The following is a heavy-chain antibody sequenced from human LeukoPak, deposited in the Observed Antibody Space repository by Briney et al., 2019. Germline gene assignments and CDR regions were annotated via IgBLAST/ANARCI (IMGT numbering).Heavy chain of an antibody. D-gene: IGHD2-2*01. CDR2: MNLNSGDT. J-gene: IGHJ4*02. CDR3: ARVPVPAPRRGLYFDY. V-gene: IGHV1-8*01. Sequence: ASVKVSCKASGYTFSIHDIYWVRQAPGQGLEWMGWMNLNSGDTYYTQNFQGRFSITSDTSKSRTYMDLASLAPQDTAVYYCARVPVPAPRRGLYFDYWGQGTLITVSS. CDR1: GYTFSIHD.